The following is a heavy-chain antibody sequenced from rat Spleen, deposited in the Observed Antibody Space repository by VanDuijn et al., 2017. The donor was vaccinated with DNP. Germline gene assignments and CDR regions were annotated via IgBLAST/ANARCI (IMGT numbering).Heavy chain of an antibody. Sequence: EVELVESGGDLVQPGRSLKLSCVASGFAFNNYRMTWIRQVPGKGLEWIASITTSGGSTYYPDSVKGRFTISRDNAKNTLYLQMNSLRSEDTATYYCAKPASYGGYWFAYWGQGTLVTVSS. CDR2: ITTSGGST. CDR1: GFAFNNYR. CDR3: AKPASYGGYWFAY. D-gene: IGHD1-11*01. J-gene: IGHJ3*01. V-gene: IGHV5-31*01.